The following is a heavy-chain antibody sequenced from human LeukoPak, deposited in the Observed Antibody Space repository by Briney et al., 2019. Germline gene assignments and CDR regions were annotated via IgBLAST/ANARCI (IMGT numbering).Heavy chain of an antibody. CDR1: GFTFSIYA. CDR3: AKDPEGYCSGGSCYSNYYYGMDV. CDR2: ISGSGGST. V-gene: IGHV3-23*01. J-gene: IGHJ6*02. D-gene: IGHD2-15*01. Sequence: TGGSLRLSCSASGFTFSIYAMHWVRQAPGKGLEWVSAISGSGGSTYYADSVKGRFTISRDNSKNTLYLQMNSLRAEDTAVYYCAKDPEGYCSGGSCYSNYYYGMDVWGQGTTVTVSS.